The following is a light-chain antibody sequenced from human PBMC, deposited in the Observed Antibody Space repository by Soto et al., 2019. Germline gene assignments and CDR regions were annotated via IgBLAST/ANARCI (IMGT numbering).Light chain of an antibody. CDR3: QSYDSSLSGVV. Sequence: QAVVTQPPSVSGAPGQRVTISCTGSSSNIGAGYDVHWYQQLPGTAPKLLIYGNSNRPSGVPDRFSGSKSGTSASLAFTGLQAEHEADYYCQSYDSSLSGVVFGGGTKLTVL. J-gene: IGLJ2*01. V-gene: IGLV1-40*01. CDR1: SSNIGAGYD. CDR2: GNS.